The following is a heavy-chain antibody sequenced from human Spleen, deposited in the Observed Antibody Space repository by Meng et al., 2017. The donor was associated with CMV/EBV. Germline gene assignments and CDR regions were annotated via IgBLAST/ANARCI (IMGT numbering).Heavy chain of an antibody. D-gene: IGHD3/OR15-3a*01. CDR2: INPDSGNT. CDR1: GYTFSGYT. Sequence: CKASGYTFSGYTIHWVRQAPGQGLEWMGVINPDSGNTDYAQKFQGRVIMTRDASTRTFYMDLSSLTSEDSAIYYCARRGLPGPGLDYWGQGTLVTVSS. CDR3: ARRGLPGPGLDY. J-gene: IGHJ4*02. V-gene: IGHV1-46*01.